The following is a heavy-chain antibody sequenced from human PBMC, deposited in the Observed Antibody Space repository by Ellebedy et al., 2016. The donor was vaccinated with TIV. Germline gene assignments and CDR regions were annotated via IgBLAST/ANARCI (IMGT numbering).Heavy chain of an antibody. CDR1: GYTFTSYD. J-gene: IGHJ4*02. D-gene: IGHD4-23*01. CDR3: ARMTLYGGTLFDY. V-gene: IGHV1-3*01. Sequence: ASVKVSCXASGYTFTSYDINWVRQATGQGLEWMGWINAGNGNTKYSQKFQGRVTITRDTSASTAYMELSSLRSEDTAVYYCARMTLYGGTLFDYWGQGTLVTVSS. CDR2: INAGNGNT.